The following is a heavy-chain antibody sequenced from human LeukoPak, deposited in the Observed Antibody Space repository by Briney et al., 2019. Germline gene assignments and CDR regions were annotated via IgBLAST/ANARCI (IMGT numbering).Heavy chain of an antibody. Sequence: PGGSLRLSCAASGFTFTNYAMSWVRQAPGKGLEWVSGISGSGSSTYYADSLKGRFTISRDNSKNTLYLQMNSLRAEDTAVYYCAKLHYDSTLAPFDYWGQGTLVTVSS. CDR3: AKLHYDSTLAPFDY. J-gene: IGHJ4*02. CDR1: GFTFTNYA. D-gene: IGHD3-22*01. V-gene: IGHV3-23*01. CDR2: ISGSGSST.